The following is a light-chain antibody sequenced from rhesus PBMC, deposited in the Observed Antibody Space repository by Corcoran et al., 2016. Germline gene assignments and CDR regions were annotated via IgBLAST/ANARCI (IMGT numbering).Light chain of an antibody. CDR3: QQSSNLWT. V-gene: IGKV3-24*04. Sequence: ETVVTQSPATLSLSPGERATLSCRASQSVGSYLAWYQQKPGQAPRLLIYGASSRPTGIPDRFSGSGSGTDFTLTISSLEPEDVGVYYCQQSSNLWTFGQGTKVEIK. CDR1: QSVGSY. CDR2: GAS. J-gene: IGKJ1*01.